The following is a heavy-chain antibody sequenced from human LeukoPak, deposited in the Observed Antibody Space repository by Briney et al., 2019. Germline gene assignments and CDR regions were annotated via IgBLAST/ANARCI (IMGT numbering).Heavy chain of an antibody. CDR3: AKVTTYYYDSSGHYH. CDR2: ISGSGGST. CDR1: GFTFSSYA. V-gene: IGHV3-23*01. Sequence: WGSLRLSCAASGFTFSSYAMSWVRQAPGKGLEWVSAISGSGGSTYYADSVKGRFTISRDNSKNTLYLQMNSLRAEDTAVYYCAKVTTYYYDSSGHYHWGQGTLVTVSS. J-gene: IGHJ5*02. D-gene: IGHD3-22*01.